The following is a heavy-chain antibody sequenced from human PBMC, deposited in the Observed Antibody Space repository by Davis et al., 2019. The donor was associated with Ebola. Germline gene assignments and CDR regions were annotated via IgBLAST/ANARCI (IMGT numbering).Heavy chain of an antibody. Sequence: GESLKISCAASGFTFGSYAMSWVRQAPGKGLEWVSAISGSGGSTYYADSVKGRFTISRDNSKNTLYLQMNSLRAEDTAVYYCAKGYYYDSSGYYEYYFDYWGQGTLVTVSS. CDR2: ISGSGGST. D-gene: IGHD3-22*01. CDR3: AKGYYYDSSGYYEYYFDY. V-gene: IGHV3-23*01. CDR1: GFTFGSYA. J-gene: IGHJ4*02.